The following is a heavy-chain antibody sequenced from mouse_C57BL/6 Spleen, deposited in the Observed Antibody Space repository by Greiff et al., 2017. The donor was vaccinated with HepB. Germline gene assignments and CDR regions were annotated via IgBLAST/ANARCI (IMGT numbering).Heavy chain of an antibody. CDR3: ARPVADWFAY. J-gene: IGHJ3*01. CDR2: ISSGSSTI. D-gene: IGHD1-1*01. CDR1: GFTFSDYG. Sequence: EVQLLESGGGLVKPGGSLKLSCAASGFTFSDYGMHWVRQAPEKGLEWVAYISSGSSTIYYADTVKGRFTISRDNAKNTLFLQMTSLRSEDTAMYYCARPVADWFAYWGQGTLVTVSA. V-gene: IGHV5-17*01.